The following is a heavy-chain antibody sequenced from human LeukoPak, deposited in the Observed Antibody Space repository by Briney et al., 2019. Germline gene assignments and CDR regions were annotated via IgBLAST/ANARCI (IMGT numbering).Heavy chain of an antibody. J-gene: IGHJ6*02. CDR3: ARLWSGYNYGMDV. D-gene: IGHD3-3*01. CDR1: GFTVGSYE. V-gene: IGHV3-48*03. CDR2: ITSSGSTI. Sequence: GGSLRLSCAASGFTVGSYEMNWVRQAPGKGLEWVSYITSSGSTIYYADSVKGRFTFSRDNARNSLYLQMNSLRAEDTAVYYCARLWSGYNYGMDVWGQGTAVTVSS.